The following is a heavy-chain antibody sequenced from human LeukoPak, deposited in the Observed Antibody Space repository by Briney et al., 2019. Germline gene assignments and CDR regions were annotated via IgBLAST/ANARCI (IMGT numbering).Heavy chain of an antibody. V-gene: IGHV1-69*13. Sequence: ASVKVSCKASEGTFSSYAISWVRQAPGQGLEWMRGIIPIFGTANYAQKFQGRVTITADESTSTAYMELSSLRSEDTAVYYCARGGIVVVPAAMGVQGVDWFDPWGQGTLVTVSS. CDR3: ARGGIVVVPAAMGVQGVDWFDP. CDR2: IIPIFGTA. D-gene: IGHD2-2*01. CDR1: EGTFSSYA. J-gene: IGHJ5*02.